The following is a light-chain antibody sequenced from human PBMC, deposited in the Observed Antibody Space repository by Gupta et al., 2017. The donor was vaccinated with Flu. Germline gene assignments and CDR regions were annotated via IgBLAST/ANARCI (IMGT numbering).Light chain of an antibody. J-gene: IGKJ1*01. CDR3: QQYNDWPPWT. CDR2: GAS. Sequence: EIVMTQSPATLSMSPGERATLSCRASQSISGNLAWYQQKPGQAPRLLIYGASTRATGIPARFSGSGSGTEFTLTISSRQSEDFAVYYCQQYNDWPPWTFGQGTKVEIK. V-gene: IGKV3-15*01. CDR1: QSISGN.